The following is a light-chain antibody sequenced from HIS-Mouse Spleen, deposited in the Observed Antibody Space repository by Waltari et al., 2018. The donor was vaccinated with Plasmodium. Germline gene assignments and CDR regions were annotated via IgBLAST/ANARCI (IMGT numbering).Light chain of an antibody. Sequence: QSSLTQPAPVSGSSGQSTPIPSTGTSSVVGGYTLVSGYQQHPGNATKLMIYEGSTRTARVFNRYSGSKSGNRASLRITGLEAEDEADYSCCSYAGSSTYVFGTGTKVSDL. CDR1: SSVVGGYTL. CDR2: EGS. J-gene: IGLJ1*01. CDR3: CSYAGSSTYV. V-gene: IGLV2-23*01.